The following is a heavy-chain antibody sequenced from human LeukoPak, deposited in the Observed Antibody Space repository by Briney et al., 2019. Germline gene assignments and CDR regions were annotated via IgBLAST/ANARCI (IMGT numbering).Heavy chain of an antibody. CDR2: IYYSGST. V-gene: IGHV4-39*01. CDR1: GGSISSSSYY. CDR3: ASSRGGDIVVVVAATYYMDV. J-gene: IGHJ6*03. D-gene: IGHD2-15*01. Sequence: SETLSLTCTDSGGSISSSSYYWGWIRQPPGKGLEWIGSIYYSGSTYYNPSLKSRVTISVDTSKNQFSLKLSSVTAADTAVYYCASSRGGDIVVVVAATYYMDVWGKGTTVTVSS.